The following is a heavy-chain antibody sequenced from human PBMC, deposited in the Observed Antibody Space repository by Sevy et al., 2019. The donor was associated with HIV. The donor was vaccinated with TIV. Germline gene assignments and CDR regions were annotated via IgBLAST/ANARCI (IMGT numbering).Heavy chain of an antibody. CDR3: ARGYRSSYYFDY. V-gene: IGHV4-59*01. J-gene: IGHJ4*02. CDR1: GGSISRYS. D-gene: IGHD6-6*01. Sequence: SETLSLTCTVSGGSISRYSWSWIRQPPGKGLEWIGYIDDSGSANYNPPLKSRVTMSVDTSKIQFSLELSSVTAADTAVYYCARGYRSSYYFDYWGQGSLVTVSS. CDR2: IDDSGSA.